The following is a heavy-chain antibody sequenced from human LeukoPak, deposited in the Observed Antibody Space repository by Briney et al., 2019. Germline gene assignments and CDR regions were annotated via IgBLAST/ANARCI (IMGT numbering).Heavy chain of an antibody. V-gene: IGHV4-59*08. J-gene: IGHJ6*02. CDR1: GGSISSYY. CDR2: IHNSVST. CDR3: ARSSSGPGSYVYYGLDV. Sequence: SETLSLTCTVSGGSISSYYWNWIRQTPGKGLEWIGYIHNSVSTNYSPSLSSRVTTSMDTSKNQFSLKLISVTAADTAVYYRARSSSGPGSYVYYGLDVWGQGTTVTVSS. D-gene: IGHD3-10*01.